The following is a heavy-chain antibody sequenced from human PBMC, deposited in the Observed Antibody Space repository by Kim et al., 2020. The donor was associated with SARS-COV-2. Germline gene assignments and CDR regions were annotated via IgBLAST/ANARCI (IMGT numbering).Heavy chain of an antibody. CDR3: ARGPRIAAAGTGPRPTTWIDY. Sequence: SETPSLTCAVYGGSFSGYYWSWIRQPPGKGLEWIGEINHSGSTNYNPSLKSRVTISVDTSKNQFSLKLSSVTAADTAVYYCARGPRIAAAGTGPRPTTWIDYWGQGTLVTVSS. J-gene: IGHJ4*02. CDR2: INHSGST. CDR1: GGSFSGYY. D-gene: IGHD6-13*01. V-gene: IGHV4-34*01.